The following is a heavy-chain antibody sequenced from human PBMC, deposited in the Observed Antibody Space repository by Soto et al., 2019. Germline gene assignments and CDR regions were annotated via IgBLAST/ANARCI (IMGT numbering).Heavy chain of an antibody. Sequence: SETLSLTCTVSGGSISSGDDFWTWIRQPPGKGLEWIGYIYYSGSTYYNPSLKSRLTMSVDTSKNQFSLKLSSVTAADTAVYYCARDRAKWKDYYYYGMDVWRHGTTVTVSS. J-gene: IGHJ6*02. D-gene: IGHD1-20*01. CDR3: ARDRAKWKDYYYYGMDV. CDR1: GGSISSGDDF. CDR2: IYYSGST. V-gene: IGHV4-30-4*01.